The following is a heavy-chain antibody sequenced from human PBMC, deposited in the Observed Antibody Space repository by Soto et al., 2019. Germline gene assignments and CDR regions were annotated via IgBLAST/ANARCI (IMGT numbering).Heavy chain of an antibody. V-gene: IGHV1-24*01. D-gene: IGHD3-16*02. Sequence: VASVKVSCKVPGYTLTELSIHLVRQAPGKGLEWMGGFDPEDGETIYAQKFQGRVTMTEDTSTDTAYMELSSLRSEDTAVYYCATYATMITFGGVIDNDAFDIWGQGTMVTVSS. CDR1: GYTLTELS. CDR3: ATYATMITFGGVIDNDAFDI. CDR2: FDPEDGET. J-gene: IGHJ3*02.